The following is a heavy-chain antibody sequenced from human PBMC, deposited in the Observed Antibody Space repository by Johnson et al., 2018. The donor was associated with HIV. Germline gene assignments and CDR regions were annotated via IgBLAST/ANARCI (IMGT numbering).Heavy chain of an antibody. V-gene: IGHV3-13*01. CDR3: ARARGRTVTPDALDI. CDR1: GFTFSSYD. CDR2: IGTAGDT. Sequence: VQLVESGGGLVQPGGSLRLSCAASGFTFSSYDMHWVRQATGKGLEWVSAIGTAGDTYYPGSVKGRFTISRDNAKNSLYLQMNSLRVEDTAVYYCARARGRTVTPDALDIWGQGTMVTVSS. D-gene: IGHD4-17*01. J-gene: IGHJ3*02.